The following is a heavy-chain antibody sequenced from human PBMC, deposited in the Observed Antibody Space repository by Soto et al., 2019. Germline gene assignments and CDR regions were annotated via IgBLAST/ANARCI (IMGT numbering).Heavy chain of an antibody. CDR1: GYTFTSYG. J-gene: IGHJ5*02. CDR2: INAANGDT. V-gene: IGHV1-3*01. Sequence: ASVKVSCKASGYTFTSYGIHWVRQAPGQRLEWMGWINAANGDTKYSPKFQGRVTITRDTSASTAYMELSSLRSEDTAVYYCVRRHVAATGIDWFDHLGQGTLVTVSS. CDR3: VRRHVAATGIDWFDH. D-gene: IGHD6-13*01.